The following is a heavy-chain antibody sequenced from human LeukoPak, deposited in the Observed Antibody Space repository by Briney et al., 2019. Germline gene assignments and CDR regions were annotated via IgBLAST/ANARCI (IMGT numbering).Heavy chain of an antibody. J-gene: IGHJ6*02. V-gene: IGHV3-30-3*01. CDR2: ISYDGSNK. D-gene: IGHD2-15*01. CDR3: ARALGYCSGGSCYARRVAPNYYYYYGMDV. Sequence: PGGSLRLSCAASGFTFSSYAMHWVRQAPGKGLEWVAVISYDGSNKYYADSVKGRFTISRDNPKNTLYLQMNSLRAEDTAVYYCARALGYCSGGSCYARRVAPNYYYYYGMDVWGQGTTVTVSS. CDR1: GFTFSSYA.